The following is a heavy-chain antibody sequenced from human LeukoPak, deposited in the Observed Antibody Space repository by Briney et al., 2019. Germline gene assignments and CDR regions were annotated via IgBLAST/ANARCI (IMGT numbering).Heavy chain of an antibody. V-gene: IGHV3-30*02. J-gene: IGHJ5*02. Sequence: GGSLRLSCAASGFTFSSYGMHWVRQAPGKGLEWVAFIRYDGSNKYYADSVKGRFTISRDNSKNTLYLQMNSLRAEDTAVYYCAKDYWNDVSWFDPWGQGTLVTVSS. CDR1: GFTFSSYG. D-gene: IGHD1-1*01. CDR2: IRYDGSNK. CDR3: AKDYWNDVSWFDP.